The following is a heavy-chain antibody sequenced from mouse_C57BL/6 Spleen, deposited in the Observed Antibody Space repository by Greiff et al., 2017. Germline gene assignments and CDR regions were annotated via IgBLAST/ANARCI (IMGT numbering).Heavy chain of an antibody. Sequence: QVQLKASGPELVKPGASVKISCKASGYAFSSSWMNWVKQRPGKGLEWIGRIYPGDGDTNYNGKFKGKATLTADKSSSTAYMQLSSLTSEDSAVYFCARGYDYVWYFDVWGTGTTVTVSS. CDR3: ARGYDYVWYFDV. CDR2: IYPGDGDT. D-gene: IGHD2-4*01. J-gene: IGHJ1*03. CDR1: GYAFSSSW. V-gene: IGHV1-82*01.